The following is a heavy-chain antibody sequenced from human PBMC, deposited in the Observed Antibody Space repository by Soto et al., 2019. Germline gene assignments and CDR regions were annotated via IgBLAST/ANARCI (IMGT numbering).Heavy chain of an antibody. CDR3: ARATYYYDSSGYYWFDP. Sequence: SETLSLTCTVSGGSISSYYWSWIRQPAGKGLEWIGRIYTSGSTNYNPSLKSRVTMSVDTSKNQFSLKLGSVTAADTAVYYCARATYYYDSSGYYWFDPWGQGTLVTVSS. CDR2: IYTSGST. V-gene: IGHV4-4*07. J-gene: IGHJ5*02. D-gene: IGHD3-22*01. CDR1: GGSISSYY.